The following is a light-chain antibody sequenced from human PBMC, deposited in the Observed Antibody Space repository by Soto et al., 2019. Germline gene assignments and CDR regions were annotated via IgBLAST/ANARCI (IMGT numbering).Light chain of an antibody. V-gene: IGKV3-15*01. J-gene: IGKJ4*01. CDR2: GAS. CDR1: QSVYNN. Sequence: EIVMTQSPATLSVSPGERATLSCRASQSVYNNLAWYQQKPGQAPRLLIYGASTRATGIPARFSGSGSGTDFILTISNLQPEDFATYFCQQANSFPLTFGGGTRVEI. CDR3: QQANSFPLT.